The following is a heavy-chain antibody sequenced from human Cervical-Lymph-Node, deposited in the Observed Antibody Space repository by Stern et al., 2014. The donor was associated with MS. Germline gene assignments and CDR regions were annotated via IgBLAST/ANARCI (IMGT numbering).Heavy chain of an antibody. V-gene: IGHV3-9*01. CDR3: AEGFEGGSYFVGGSHFDY. D-gene: IGHD1-26*01. CDR2: IRWNSGSI. Sequence: EVQLVESGGGLVQPGRSLRLSCAASGFTFDDYAMHWVRQAPGKGLEWVSGIRWNSGSIGYADAVKGRFTISRDDAKNSLYLQMNSLRAEDTALYYCAEGFEGGSYFVGGSHFDYWGQGTLVTVSS. J-gene: IGHJ4*02. CDR1: GFTFDDYA.